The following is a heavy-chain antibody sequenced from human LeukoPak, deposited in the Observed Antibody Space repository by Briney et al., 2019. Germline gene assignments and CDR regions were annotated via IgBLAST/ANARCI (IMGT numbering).Heavy chain of an antibody. J-gene: IGHJ6*03. V-gene: IGHV4-34*01. CDR2: INHSGST. D-gene: IGHD2-2*01. CDR3: ARVPRDIVVVPAAHKKLDYYYYYYMDV. Sequence: PSETLSLTCAVYGGSFSGYYWSWIRQPPGKGLEWIGEINHSGSTNYNPSLKSRVTISVDTSKNQFSLKLSSVTAADTAVYYCARVPRDIVVVPAAHKKLDYYYYYYMDVWGKGTTVTISS. CDR1: GGSFSGYY.